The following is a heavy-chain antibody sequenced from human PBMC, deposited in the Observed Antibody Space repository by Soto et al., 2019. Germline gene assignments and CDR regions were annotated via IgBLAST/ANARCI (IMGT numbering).Heavy chain of an antibody. CDR2: ISGNGRYT. V-gene: IGHV3-23*01. J-gene: IGHJ4*02. D-gene: IGHD3-3*02. CDR3: ARGEANSVFGVDKLFDY. Sequence: LRLSCAASGFTFSSYAMTWFRQAPGEGLAWVSTISGNGRYTYYSDSGRGRFTISSDNSKKTLYLQMDSQRADDTAVFYCARGEANSVFGVDKLFDYWGQGTKVTVSS. CDR1: GFTFSSYA.